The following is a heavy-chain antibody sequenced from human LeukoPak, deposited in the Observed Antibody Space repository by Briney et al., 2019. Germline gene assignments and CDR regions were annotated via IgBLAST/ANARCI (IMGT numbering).Heavy chain of an antibody. CDR2: IFYSGST. CDR1: GGSISSSTYY. J-gene: IGHJ4*02. Sequence: PSETLPLTCTVSGGSISSSTYYWAWIRQPPGKGLEWVGNIFYSGSTYYNPSLKSRVTISVDTSKNQFSLKLTSVTAADTAVYYCARVSSSWPHYYFDYWGQGTLVTVSS. D-gene: IGHD6-13*01. CDR3: ARVSSSWPHYYFDY. V-gene: IGHV4-39*07.